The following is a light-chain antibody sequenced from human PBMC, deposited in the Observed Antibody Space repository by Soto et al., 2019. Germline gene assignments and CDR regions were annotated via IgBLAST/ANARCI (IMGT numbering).Light chain of an antibody. V-gene: IGLV4-69*01. Sequence: QLVLTQSPSASASLGASVKLTCTLSSGHSSYAIAWHQQQPEKGPRYLMKLDSDGSHTKGDAIPGRFSGSSSGAERYLTISSLQAEDEADYYCQNWGTGIHVVFGGGTKLTVL. J-gene: IGLJ2*01. CDR1: SGHSSYA. CDR3: QNWGTGIHVV. CDR2: LDSDGSH.